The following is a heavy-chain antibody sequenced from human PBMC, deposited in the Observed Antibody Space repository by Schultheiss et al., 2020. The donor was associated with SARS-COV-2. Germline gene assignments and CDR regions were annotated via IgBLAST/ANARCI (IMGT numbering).Heavy chain of an antibody. CDR2: ISGSGSLT. D-gene: IGHD3-16*01. V-gene: IGHV3-48*01. CDR3: ARDKNWAFDY. J-gene: IGHJ4*02. Sequence: SCAASGFTFSSYSMNWVRQTPGKGLEWVAYISGSGSLTEYAESVKGRFTISRDNAKSSLDLRMNSLRAEDTAVYYCARDKNWAFDYWGQGILVTVSS. CDR1: GFTFSSYS.